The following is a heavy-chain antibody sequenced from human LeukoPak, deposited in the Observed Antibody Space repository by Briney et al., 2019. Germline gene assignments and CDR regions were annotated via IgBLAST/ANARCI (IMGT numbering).Heavy chain of an antibody. V-gene: IGHV6-1*01. CDR3: ARVAGSTYYFDY. D-gene: IGHD1-7*01. J-gene: IGHJ4*02. CDR1: GDSVSSNSAT. CDR2: TYYRSKWYN. Sequence: SQTLSLTCAISGDSVSSNSATWNWVRQSPSRGLEWLVRTYYRSKWYNDYAVSVKSRITLNPDTSKNQSSLRLNSVTPEDTAVYYCARVAGSTYYFDYWGQGTLVTVSS.